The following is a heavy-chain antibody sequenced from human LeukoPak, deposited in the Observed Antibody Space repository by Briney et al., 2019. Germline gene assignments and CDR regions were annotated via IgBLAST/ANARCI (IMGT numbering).Heavy chain of an antibody. CDR2: MNHSGST. Sequence: PSETLSLTCAVYGGSFSGYYWSWIRQPPGQGLEWMGEMNHSGSTNYNPSLKSRVTISVDTSKNQFSLKLSSVTAADTGVYYCARVDGDYFGWFDPWGQGTLVTVSS. D-gene: IGHD4-17*01. CDR1: GGSFSGYY. J-gene: IGHJ5*02. CDR3: ARVDGDYFGWFDP. V-gene: IGHV4-34*01.